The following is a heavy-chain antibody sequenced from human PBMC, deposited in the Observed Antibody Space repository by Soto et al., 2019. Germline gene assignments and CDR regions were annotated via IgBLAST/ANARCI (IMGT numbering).Heavy chain of an antibody. CDR3: ARDVQNYENAFDI. J-gene: IGHJ3*02. CDR2: IYYSGST. Sequence: SETLSLTCTVSGGSISSYYWSWIRQPPGKGLEWIGYIYYSGSTNYNPSLKSRVTISVDTSKNQFSLKLSSVTAADTAVYYCARDVQNYENAFDIWGQGTMVTVSS. D-gene: IGHD3-3*01. V-gene: IGHV4-59*01. CDR1: GGSISSYY.